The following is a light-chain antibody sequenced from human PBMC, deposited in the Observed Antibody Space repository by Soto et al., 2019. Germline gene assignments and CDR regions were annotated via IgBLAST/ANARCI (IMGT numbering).Light chain of an antibody. CDR1: SSDVGFYNY. CDR3: SSYTSSSTLVL. CDR2: EVT. J-gene: IGLJ2*01. V-gene: IGLV2-14*01. Sequence: QSALTQPASVSGSPGQSITISCTGTSSDVGFYNYVSWYQQHPGEAPKVMIYEVTNRPSGVSNRFSGSKSGNTASLTISGLQAEDEADYFCSSYTSSSTLVLFGGGTKLTVL.